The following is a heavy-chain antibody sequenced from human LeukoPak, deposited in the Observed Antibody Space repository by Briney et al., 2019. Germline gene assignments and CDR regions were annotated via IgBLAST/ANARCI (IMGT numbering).Heavy chain of an antibody. CDR2: ISYDGSNK. CDR1: GFTFSSYG. V-gene: IGHV3-30*18. CDR3: AKDHFHIVVVTAIPETDY. D-gene: IGHD2-21*02. Sequence: GGSLRLSCAASGFTFSSYGMHWVRQAPGKGLEWVAVISYDGSNKYYADSVKGRFTISRDNSKNTLYLQMNSLRAEDTAVYYCAKDHFHIVVVTAIPETDYWGQGTLVTVSS. J-gene: IGHJ4*02.